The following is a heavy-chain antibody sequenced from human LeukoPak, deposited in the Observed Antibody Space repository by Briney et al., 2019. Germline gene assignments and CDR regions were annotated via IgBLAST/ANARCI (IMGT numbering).Heavy chain of an antibody. J-gene: IGHJ4*02. CDR2: IYDSGST. Sequence: SETLSLTCAVSGGSISSSNWWSWVRQPPGKGLEWIGEIYDSGSTNYNPSLKSRVTIPVDKSKNQFSLKLSSVTAADTAVYFCATYDVVAAIFDYWGQGTLVTVSS. D-gene: IGHD2-15*01. V-gene: IGHV4-4*02. CDR3: ATYDVVAAIFDY. CDR1: GGSISSSNW.